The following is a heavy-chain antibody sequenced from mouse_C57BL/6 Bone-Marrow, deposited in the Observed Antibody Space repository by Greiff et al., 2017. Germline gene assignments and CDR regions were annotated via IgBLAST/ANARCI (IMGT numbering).Heavy chain of an antibody. J-gene: IGHJ4*01. D-gene: IGHD3-1*01. CDR1: GYTFTSYW. Sequence: QVQLQQPGAELVRPGSSVKLSCKASGYTFTSYWMHWVKQRPIQGLEWIGNIDPSDSETHYNQKFKDKATLTVDKSSSTAYMQLSSLTSEDSAVYYCAREGAYRDYAMDYWGQGTSVTGSS. V-gene: IGHV1-52*01. CDR2: IDPSDSET. CDR3: AREGAYRDYAMDY.